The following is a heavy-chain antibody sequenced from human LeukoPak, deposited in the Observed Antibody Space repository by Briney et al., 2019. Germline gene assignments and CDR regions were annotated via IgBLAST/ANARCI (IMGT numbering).Heavy chain of an antibody. CDR2: IIPIFGTA. CDR1: GGTFISYA. Sequence: ASVKVSCKASGGTFISYAISWVRQAPGQGLERMGGIIPIFGTANYAQKFQGRVTITADESTSTAYMELSSLRSEDTAVYYCARGSYSSSSRMSGYYGMDVWGQGTTVTVSS. D-gene: IGHD6-13*01. CDR3: ARGSYSSSSRMSGYYGMDV. J-gene: IGHJ6*02. V-gene: IGHV1-69*13.